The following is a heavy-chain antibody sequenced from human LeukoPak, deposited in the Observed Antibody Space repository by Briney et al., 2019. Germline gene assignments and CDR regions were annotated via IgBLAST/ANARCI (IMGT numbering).Heavy chain of an antibody. Sequence: GESLKISCKGSGYSFTSYWIGWVRHMPGKGLEWMGIIYPGDSDTRYSPSFQGQVSISVDTSIDTAYLQWSSVKASDTAMYYCARLLAAPHYINFWGQGTLVTVSS. CDR3: ARLLAAPHYINF. CDR2: IYPGDSDT. CDR1: GYSFTSYW. V-gene: IGHV5-51*01. J-gene: IGHJ4*02. D-gene: IGHD6-25*01.